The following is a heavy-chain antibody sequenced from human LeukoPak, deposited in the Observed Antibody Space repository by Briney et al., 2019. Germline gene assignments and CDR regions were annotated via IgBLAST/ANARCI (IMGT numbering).Heavy chain of an antibody. CDR2: TSKDGSDT. J-gene: IGHJ4*02. Sequence: QSGGSLRLSCAVSGFTFTDSWMHWVRQAPGKGPEWLSRTSKDGSDTVYADSAKGRFTASRDNAKNTIYLELTNLRPDDTALNYCARGGYSGSYYRFSWGRGTLVTVAS. CDR1: GFTFTDSW. V-gene: IGHV3-74*01. CDR3: ARGGYSGSYYRFS. D-gene: IGHD6-25*01.